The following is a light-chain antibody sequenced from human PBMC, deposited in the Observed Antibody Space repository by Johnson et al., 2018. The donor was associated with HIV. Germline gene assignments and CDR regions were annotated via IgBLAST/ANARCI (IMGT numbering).Light chain of an antibody. CDR3: AAWDDSLNGYV. Sequence: TQPPSVSAAPGQKVTISCSGSSSNIGNNYVSWYQQLPGTAPKLLIYDNNKRPSGIPDRFSGSKSGTSASLAISGLQSEDEADYYCAAWDDSLNGYVFGTETKVTVL. CDR1: SSNIGNNY. J-gene: IGLJ1*01. CDR2: DNN. V-gene: IGLV1-51*01.